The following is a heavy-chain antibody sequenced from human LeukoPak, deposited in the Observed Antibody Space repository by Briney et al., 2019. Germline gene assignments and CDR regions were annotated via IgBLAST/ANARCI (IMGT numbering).Heavy chain of an antibody. CDR1: GFTFSSYG. V-gene: IGHV3-33*01. J-gene: IGHJ4*02. CDR3: ARTGGDGYNSGVGY. CDR2: IWYDGSNK. Sequence: GSSLRLSCAASGFTFSSYGMHRVRQAPGKGLEWVAVIWYDGSNKYYADSVKGRITISRDKSKNTLYLQMNSLRAEDTAVYYCARTGGDGYNSGVGYWGQGTLVTVSS. D-gene: IGHD5-24*01.